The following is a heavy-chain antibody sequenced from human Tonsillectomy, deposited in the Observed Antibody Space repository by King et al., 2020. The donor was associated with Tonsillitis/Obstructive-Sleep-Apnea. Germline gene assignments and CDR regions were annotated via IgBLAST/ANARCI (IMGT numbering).Heavy chain of an antibody. V-gene: IGHV3-33*01. CDR3: ARVDILTGYDYYMDV. CDR1: GFTFSSYG. J-gene: IGHJ6*03. D-gene: IGHD3-9*01. CDR2: IWYDGSNK. Sequence: VQLVESGGGVVQPGRSLRLSCAASGFTFSSYGMHWVRQAPGKGLEWVAVIWYDGSNKYYADSVKGRFTISRDNSKNTLYLQMNSLRAEDTAVYYCARVDILTGYDYYMDVWGKGTTVTVFS.